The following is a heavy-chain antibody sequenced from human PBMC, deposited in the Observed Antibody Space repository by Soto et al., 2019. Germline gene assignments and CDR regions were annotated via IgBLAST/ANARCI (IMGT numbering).Heavy chain of an antibody. Sequence: QVQLVQSGAEVMKPGASVKVSCKASGYTFTNYYMHWVRQAPGQGLEWMGIISPSGGATYAQEFQDRVTLTRDTSTSTAYMELSGLTSKDAAVYFCARDGSSDWLTWLDPSGQGTLVTVSS. CDR2: ISPSGGA. CDR1: GYTFTNYY. D-gene: IGHD3-9*01. J-gene: IGHJ5*02. CDR3: ARDGSSDWLTWLDP. V-gene: IGHV1-46*01.